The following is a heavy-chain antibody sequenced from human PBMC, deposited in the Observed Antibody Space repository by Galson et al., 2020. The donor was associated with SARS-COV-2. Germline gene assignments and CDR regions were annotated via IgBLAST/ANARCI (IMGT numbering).Heavy chain of an antibody. CDR3: AIRDAPMVRAEGRGDV. CDR1: GYNFTRFW. V-gene: IGHV5-10-1*01. D-gene: IGHD3-10*01. Sequence: HGESLKISCKGSGYNFTRFWITWVRQKSGQGLEWVGRIDPSDSYIDYSPSLQGHVSISVDKSYSTAYLQWSSLKASDTAVYYCAIRDAPMVRAEGRGDVWGKGTTVTVSS. CDR2: IDPSDSYI. J-gene: IGHJ6*04.